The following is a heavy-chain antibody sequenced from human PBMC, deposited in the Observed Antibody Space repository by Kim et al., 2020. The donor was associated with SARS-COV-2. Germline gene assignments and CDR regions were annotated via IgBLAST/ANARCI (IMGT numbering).Heavy chain of an antibody. J-gene: IGHJ4*03. Sequence: GGSLRLSCAASGFTFSSYWMHWVRQAPGKGLVWVSRINSDGSSTSYADSVKGRFTISRDNAKNTLYLQMNRLRAEDTAVYYCARDLLADYYDSSGERGYGYWGQGTLVTVSS. D-gene: IGHD3-22*01. CDR1: GFTFSSYW. V-gene: IGHV3-74*01. CDR3: ARDLLADYYDSSGERGYGY. CDR2: INSDGSST.